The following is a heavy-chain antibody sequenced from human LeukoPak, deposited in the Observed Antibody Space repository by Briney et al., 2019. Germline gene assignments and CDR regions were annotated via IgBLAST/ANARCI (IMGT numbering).Heavy chain of an antibody. Sequence: ASVKVSCKASGYTFSNFGINWVRQAPGQGLEWMGGISIYNGNTNYAQKFQGRVTMTTDTFTSTAHMELRSLRSDDTAIYYCARGQWDFDYGGQGTLVTVSS. J-gene: IGHJ4*02. V-gene: IGHV1-18*01. CDR3: ARGQWDFDY. CDR1: GYTFSNFG. CDR2: ISIYNGNT. D-gene: IGHD1-26*01.